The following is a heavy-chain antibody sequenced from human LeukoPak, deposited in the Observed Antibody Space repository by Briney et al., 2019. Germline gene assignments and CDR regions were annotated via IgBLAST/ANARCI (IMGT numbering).Heavy chain of an antibody. CDR1: GFTFSAYA. V-gene: IGHV3-23*01. D-gene: IGHD6-19*01. CDR3: AMWSSGWYPEHYFDY. Sequence: GGSLRLSCAASGFTFSAYAMNWVRQAPGKGLEWVSGIRGSGGSTYYADSVKGRFTISRDNSKNTLYLQMNSLRVEDTAVYYCAMWSSGWYPEHYFDYWGQGTLVTVSS. CDR2: IRGSGGST. J-gene: IGHJ4*02.